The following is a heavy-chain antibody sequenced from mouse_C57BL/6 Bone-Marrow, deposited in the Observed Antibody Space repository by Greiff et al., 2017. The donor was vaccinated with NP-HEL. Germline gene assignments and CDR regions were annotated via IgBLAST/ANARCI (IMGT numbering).Heavy chain of an antibody. Sequence: EVQGVESGGGLVKPGGSLKLSCAASGFTFSDYGMHWVRQAPEKGLEWVAYISSGSSTIYYADTVKGRFTISRDNAKNTLFLQMTSLRSEDTAMYYCARMGHWDYDSTDYWGQGTTLTVSS. CDR2: ISSGSSTI. CDR1: GFTFSDYG. J-gene: IGHJ2*01. CDR3: ARMGHWDYDSTDY. D-gene: IGHD2-4*01. V-gene: IGHV5-17*01.